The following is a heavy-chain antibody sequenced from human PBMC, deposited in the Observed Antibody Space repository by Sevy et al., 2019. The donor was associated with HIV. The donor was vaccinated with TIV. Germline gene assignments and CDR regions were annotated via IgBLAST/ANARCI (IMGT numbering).Heavy chain of an antibody. D-gene: IGHD1-26*01. Sequence: GGSLRLSCAASGFTFSSYWMHWVRQVPGKGLVWVSRIKSDGSSTSYADSVKGRFTISRDNAKNTLYLQMNSLRAEDTAVYSCARDRSGSYHVSDNWFDPWGQGTLVTVSS. J-gene: IGHJ5*02. CDR3: ARDRSGSYHVSDNWFDP. CDR1: GFTFSSYW. V-gene: IGHV3-74*01. CDR2: IKSDGSST.